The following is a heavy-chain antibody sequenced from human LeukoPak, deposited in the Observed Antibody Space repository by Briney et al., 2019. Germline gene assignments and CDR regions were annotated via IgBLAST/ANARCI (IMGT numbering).Heavy chain of an antibody. CDR2: SIPIFITA. CDR1: VGTFTIYV. V-gene: IGHV1-69*01. D-gene: IGHD3-22*01. CDR3: ARARNYYYDTSGSQAFDY. J-gene: IGHJ4*02. Sequence: GSSVTLSFTSSVGTFTIYVISWERHAPGQGLEWMGGSIPIFITATCAQKFQGRVTITADESTSTAYMELSSLRSEDTAVYYCARARNYYYDTSGSQAFDYWGQGTLVTVSS.